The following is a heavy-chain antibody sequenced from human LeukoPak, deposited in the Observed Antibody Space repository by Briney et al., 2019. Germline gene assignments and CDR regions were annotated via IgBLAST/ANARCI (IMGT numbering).Heavy chain of an antibody. J-gene: IGHJ4*02. V-gene: IGHV3-30-3*01. CDR3: AKDQKWLDTRGTIDY. Sequence: GRSLRLSCATSGFTFSRYAMHWVRQAPGKGLEWVAGISYDGNNPYYADSVKGRFTVSRDNSKNTLDLHMNSLRGEDTALYYCAKDQKWLDTRGTIDYWGQGTLVTVSS. CDR2: ISYDGNNP. CDR1: GFTFSRYA. D-gene: IGHD6-19*01.